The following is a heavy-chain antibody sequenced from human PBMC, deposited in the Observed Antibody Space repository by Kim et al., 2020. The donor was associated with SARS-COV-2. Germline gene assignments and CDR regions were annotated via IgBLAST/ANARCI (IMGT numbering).Heavy chain of an antibody. CDR3: ARGYNSGSLFTLGY. D-gene: IGHD3-10*01. V-gene: IGHV3-74*01. J-gene: IGHJ4*02. Sequence: ADSVKGRFTISRDNAKNTLYLQMNSLRAEDTAVYYCARGYNSGSLFTLGYWGQGTLVTVSS.